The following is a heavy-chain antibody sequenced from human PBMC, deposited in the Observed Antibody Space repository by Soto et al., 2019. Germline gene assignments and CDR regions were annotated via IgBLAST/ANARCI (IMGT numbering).Heavy chain of an antibody. CDR3: AKVMKAGTPRTVDY. Sequence: EVQLLESGGGLVQPGGSLRLSCAASGFTFSSYAMSWVRQAPGKGLEWVSAISGSGGSTYYADSVKGRFTISRDNSKNTIYMQMNSLRAEDTAVYYCAKVMKAGTPRTVDYWGQGTLVTVSS. CDR1: GFTFSSYA. D-gene: IGHD1-7*01. V-gene: IGHV3-23*01. J-gene: IGHJ4*02. CDR2: ISGSGGST.